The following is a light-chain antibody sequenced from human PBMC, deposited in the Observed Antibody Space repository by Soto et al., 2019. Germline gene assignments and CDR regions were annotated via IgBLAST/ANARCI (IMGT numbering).Light chain of an antibody. Sequence: QSALTQPRSVSGSPGQSVTISCTGTSSDVGGYNYVSWYQQHTGKAPKLMISDVSKRPSGVPDRFSGSESGNTASLTISGLQAEDEANYYCCSYAGSYSVVFGGGTKLTVL. CDR2: DVS. J-gene: IGLJ2*01. CDR3: CSYAGSYSVV. V-gene: IGLV2-11*01. CDR1: SSDVGGYNY.